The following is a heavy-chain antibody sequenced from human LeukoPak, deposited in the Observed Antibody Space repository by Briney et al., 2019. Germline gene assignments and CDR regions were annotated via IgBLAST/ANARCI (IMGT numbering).Heavy chain of an antibody. J-gene: IGHJ4*02. CDR2: IWNAGTNT. V-gene: IGHV3-33*06. CDR3: AKDQGYSSGWPSNY. D-gene: IGHD6-19*01. CDR1: GFSFSTYG. Sequence: PGGSLRLSCAASGFSFSTYGMHWVRQAPGKGLEWVALIWNAGTNTYYADSVKGRFTISRDNSKNTLYLQMNSLRAEDTAVYYCAKDQGYSSGWPSNYWGQGTLVTVSS.